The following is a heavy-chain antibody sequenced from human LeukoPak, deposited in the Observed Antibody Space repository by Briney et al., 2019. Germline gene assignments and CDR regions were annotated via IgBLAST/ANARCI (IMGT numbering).Heavy chain of an antibody. J-gene: IGHJ4*02. D-gene: IGHD5-24*01. CDR1: GYSCTTYS. Sequence: ASVKLSCKASGYSCTTYSMHWVRQAPGQGLEWMGIINPSGGTTTYAQKFQGRVTMTRDTSTSTVYMELSSLRSEDTAVYYCAREMAATFRTFDYWGQGTLVTVSS. CDR3: AREMAATFRTFDY. V-gene: IGHV1-46*01. CDR2: INPSGGTT.